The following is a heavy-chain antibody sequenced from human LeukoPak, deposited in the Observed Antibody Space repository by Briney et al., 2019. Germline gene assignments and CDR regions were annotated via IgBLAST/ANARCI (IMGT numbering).Heavy chain of an antibody. CDR1: GGSISSSSYY. CDR2: IYYSGST. CDR3: ARPGYSSLTASFDY. V-gene: IGHV4-39*01. D-gene: IGHD6-13*01. J-gene: IGHJ4*02. Sequence: PSEILSLTCTVSGGSISSSSYYWGWIRQPPGKGLEWIGSIYYSGSTYYNPSLKSRVTISVDTSKNQFSLKLSSVTAADTAVYYCARPGYSSLTASFDYWGQGTLVTVSS.